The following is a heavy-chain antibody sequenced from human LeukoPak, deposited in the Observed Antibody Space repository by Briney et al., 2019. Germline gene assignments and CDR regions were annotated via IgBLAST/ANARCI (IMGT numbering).Heavy chain of an antibody. D-gene: IGHD5-12*01. CDR2: INTNTGNP. Sequence: ASVKVSCKASGYTLTSYAMNWVRQAPGQGLEWMGWINTNTGNPTYAQGFTGRFVFSLDTSVSTAYLQISSLKAEDTAVYYCAGEGGAHSGYGEMEYFQHWGQGTLVTVSS. J-gene: IGHJ1*01. V-gene: IGHV7-4-1*02. CDR1: GYTLTSYA. CDR3: AGEGGAHSGYGEMEYFQH.